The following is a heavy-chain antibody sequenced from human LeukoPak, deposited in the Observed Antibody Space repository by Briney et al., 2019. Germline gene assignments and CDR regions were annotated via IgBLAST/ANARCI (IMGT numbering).Heavy chain of an antibody. CDR1: GGSISSYY. D-gene: IGHD2-2*01. CDR3: ARGGGCRSTSCDFDH. J-gene: IGHJ4*02. V-gene: IGHV4-59*01. Sequence: KSSETLSLTCTVSGGSISSYYWSWIRQPPGKGLEWIGYIYYSGSTNYNPSLKSRVTISVDTSKNQFSLKLSSVTAADTAVYYCARGGGCRSTSCDFDHWGQGTLVTVSS. CDR2: IYYSGST.